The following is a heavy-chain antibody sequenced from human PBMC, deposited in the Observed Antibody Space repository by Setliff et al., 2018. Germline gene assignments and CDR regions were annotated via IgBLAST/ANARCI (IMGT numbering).Heavy chain of an antibody. CDR2: INPSSGRT. V-gene: IGHV1-46*01. J-gene: IGHJ3*02. CDR1: GYTFTSHY. Sequence: ASVKVSCKASGYTFTSHYMHWVRQAPGLGLEWMGTINPSSGRTSYAQKFQGRVTMTRDTSTSTVYMDMSSLRSVDAAVYYCARDVFPYHYEGAFDIWGQGTMVTVSS. D-gene: IGHD3-22*01. CDR3: ARDVFPYHYEGAFDI.